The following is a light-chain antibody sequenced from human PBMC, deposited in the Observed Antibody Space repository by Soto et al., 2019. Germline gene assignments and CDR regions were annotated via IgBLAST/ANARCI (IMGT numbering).Light chain of an antibody. J-gene: IGKJ5*01. CDR2: GAS. Sequence: ETVMTQSPATLSVSPGEGATLSCRASRSISSSLAWYQQKPGRAPRLLIYGASTRATDIPARFSGSGSGTEFILTISSLQSEDFAVYYCQQYGSSGTFGQGTRLEIK. CDR3: QQYGSSGT. CDR1: RSISSS. V-gene: IGKV3-15*01.